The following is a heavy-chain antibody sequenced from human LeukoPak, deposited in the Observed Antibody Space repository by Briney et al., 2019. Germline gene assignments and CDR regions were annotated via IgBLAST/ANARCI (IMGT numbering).Heavy chain of an antibody. CDR2: IYYSGST. J-gene: IGHJ6*02. V-gene: IGHV4-39*01. D-gene: IGHD1-26*01. Sequence: SETLSLTCTVSGGSISSSSYYWGWIRQSPGKGLEWIGSIYYSGSTYYNPSLKSRATISVDTSKNQFSLKLSSVTAAHTAVYYCARPRSGNYYYGMDVWGQGTTVTVSS. CDR1: GGSISSSSYY. CDR3: ARPRSGNYYYGMDV.